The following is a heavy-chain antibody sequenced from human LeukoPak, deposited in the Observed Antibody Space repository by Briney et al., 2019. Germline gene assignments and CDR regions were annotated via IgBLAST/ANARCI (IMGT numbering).Heavy chain of an antibody. CDR2: INHSRTT. CDR1: GGSFSTYC. J-gene: IGHJ4*02. D-gene: IGHD2-15*01. CDR3: ARGGYCNVISCYLQAALDY. Sequence: SETLSLTCAVYGGSFSTYCWSWIRQSPGQGLEWIWEINHSRTTNYNPSLKSRVIISVNTSKHQFYLKLSSVTVAETAVYYCARGGYCNVISCYLQAALDYWRQGTLVTVPS. V-gene: IGHV4-34*01.